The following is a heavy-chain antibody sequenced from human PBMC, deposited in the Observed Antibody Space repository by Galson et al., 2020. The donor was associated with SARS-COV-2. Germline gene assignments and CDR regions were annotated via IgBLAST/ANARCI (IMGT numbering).Heavy chain of an antibody. CDR1: GFTFSSYR. V-gene: IGHV3-21*01. D-gene: IGHD3-10*01. Sequence: GGSLRLSCAASGFTFSSYRMNWVRQAQGKGLEWVSSISSSSSYIYYADSVKGRFTISRDNAKNSLYLQMNSLRAEDTAVYYCASSGLYYYGSGSYYLQDWGQGTLVTVSS. CDR2: ISSSSSYI. CDR3: ASSGLYYYGSGSYYLQD. J-gene: IGHJ4*02.